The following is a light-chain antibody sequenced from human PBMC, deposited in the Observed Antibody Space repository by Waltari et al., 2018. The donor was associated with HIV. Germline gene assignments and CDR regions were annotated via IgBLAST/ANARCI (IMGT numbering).Light chain of an antibody. CDR1: YSHIGSNT. J-gene: IGLJ3*02. CDR3: ASWDDKLDGWV. V-gene: IGLV1-44*01. Sequence: QSLLPQPPSASGTPGQRVTISCSGSYSHIGSNTVKWPQQLPGSAPRALIYNNDQRPSGVPDRFSGSKSGTSASLAISGLQFEDQGDYYCASWDDKLDGWVFGGGTRLTVL. CDR2: NND.